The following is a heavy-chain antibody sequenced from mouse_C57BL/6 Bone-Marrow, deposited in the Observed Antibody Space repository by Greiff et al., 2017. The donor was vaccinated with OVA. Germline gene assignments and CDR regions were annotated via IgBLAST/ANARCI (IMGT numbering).Heavy chain of an antibody. Sequence: EVMLVESGAELVRPGASVKLSCTASGFNIKDDYMHWVKQRPEPVLEWIGWIGPENGDTEYASKFQGKATIPADTSSNTAYLQLSSLKSEDTAVYYCTTPTVVATPDWGQGTLVTVSA. CDR3: TTPTVVATPD. J-gene: IGHJ3*01. CDR2: IGPENGDT. CDR1: GFNIKDDY. V-gene: IGHV14-4*01. D-gene: IGHD1-1*01.